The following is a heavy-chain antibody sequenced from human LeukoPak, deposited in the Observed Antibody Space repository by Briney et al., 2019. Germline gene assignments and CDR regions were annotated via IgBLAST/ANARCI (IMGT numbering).Heavy chain of an antibody. D-gene: IGHD3-3*01. CDR2: ISSSSSYI. CDR1: GFTFSSYS. CDR3: ARDRASGYSLDAFDI. Sequence: GGSLRLSCAASGFTFSSYSMNRVRQAPGKGLEWVSSISSSSSYIYYADSVKGRFTISRDNAKNSLYLQMNSLRAEDTAVYYCARDRASGYSLDAFDIWGQGTMVTVSS. J-gene: IGHJ3*02. V-gene: IGHV3-21*01.